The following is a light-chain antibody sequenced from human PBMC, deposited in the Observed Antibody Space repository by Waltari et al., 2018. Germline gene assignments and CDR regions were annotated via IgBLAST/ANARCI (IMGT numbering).Light chain of an antibody. V-gene: IGLV1-40*01. J-gene: IGLJ1*01. CDR2: GNT. CDR1: SSNLGAGYH. Sequence: QSVLTQPPSVSGAPGQRVTISCTGSSSNLGAGYHVHWYQQLPGTVPKLLIFGNTNRPSGVPDRFSGSKSGTSASLAITGLQAEDEADYYCHSYDRSLRDVFGTGTKVTVL. CDR3: HSYDRSLRDV.